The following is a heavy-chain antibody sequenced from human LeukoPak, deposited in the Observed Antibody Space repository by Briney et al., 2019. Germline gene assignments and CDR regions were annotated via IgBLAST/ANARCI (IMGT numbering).Heavy chain of an antibody. CDR1: GFIFNNYW. Sequence: GGSLRLSCAASGFIFNNYWIDWVRQAPGKGLEWVATINQDGSEKYYLKSVKGRFTVSRDNARNSVYLQMNNLRAEDTAVYFWGKNGGYQQFDYWGQETLVPVPS. CDR3: GKNGGYQQFDY. V-gene: IGHV3-7*01. J-gene: IGHJ4*02. CDR2: INQDGSEK. D-gene: IGHD7-27*01.